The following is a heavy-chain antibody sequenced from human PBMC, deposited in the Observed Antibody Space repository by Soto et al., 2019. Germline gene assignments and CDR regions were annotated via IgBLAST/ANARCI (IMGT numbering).Heavy chain of an antibody. Sequence: SVKVSCKASGGTFSSYAISWVRQAPGQGLEWMGGIIPIFGTANYAQKFQGRVTITADESTSTAYMELSSLRSEDAAVYYCARDTTVTTFATNERNGAFDIWGQGTMVPVSS. CDR3: ARDTTVTTFATNERNGAFDI. V-gene: IGHV1-69*13. CDR1: GGTFSSYA. J-gene: IGHJ3*02. CDR2: IIPIFGTA. D-gene: IGHD4-17*01.